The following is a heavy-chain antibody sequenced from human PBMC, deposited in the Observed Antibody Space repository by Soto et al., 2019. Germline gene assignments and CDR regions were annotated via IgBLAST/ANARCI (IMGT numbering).Heavy chain of an antibody. J-gene: IGHJ1*01. CDR2: ISYDEINK. CDR3: AKGVVVTATYFHH. V-gene: IGHV3-30*18. CDR1: GFTFSTYG. D-gene: IGHD2-21*02. Sequence: QLQLVESGGGVVQTGGSLRLSCAASGFTFSTYGMHWVRQAPGKGLEWVAVISYDEINKYYADSVKGRFTISRDNSKNTLYLQMNSLGPEDTALYYCAKGVVVTATYFHHWGQGTLVTVSS.